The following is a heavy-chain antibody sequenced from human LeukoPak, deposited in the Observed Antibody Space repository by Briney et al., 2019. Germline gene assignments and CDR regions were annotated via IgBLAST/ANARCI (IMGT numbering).Heavy chain of an antibody. CDR3: AGSSGDSSGYYHVDAFDI. Sequence: KTSETLSLTCTVSGGSISSYYWSWIRQPAGKGLEWTGRIYTSGSTNYNPSLKSRVTMSVDTSKNQFSLKLSSVTAADTAVYYCAGSSGDSSGYYHVDAFDIWGQGTMVTVSS. J-gene: IGHJ3*02. D-gene: IGHD3-22*01. CDR2: IYTSGST. CDR1: GGSISSYY. V-gene: IGHV4-4*07.